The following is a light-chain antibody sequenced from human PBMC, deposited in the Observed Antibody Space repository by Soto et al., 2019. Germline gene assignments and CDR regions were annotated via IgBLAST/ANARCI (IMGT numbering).Light chain of an antibody. CDR3: SSYGASSTL. CDR1: SNDIGGYNY. V-gene: IGLV2-14*03. Sequence: QSVLTQPASVSGSPGQSITIPCTGTSNDIGGYNYVSWYQQHPGKVPKLMIFDVSYRPSGISDRFSGSKSGNTASLTISGLQPEHEADYYCSSYGASSTLFGGGTKLTVL. J-gene: IGLJ2*01. CDR2: DVS.